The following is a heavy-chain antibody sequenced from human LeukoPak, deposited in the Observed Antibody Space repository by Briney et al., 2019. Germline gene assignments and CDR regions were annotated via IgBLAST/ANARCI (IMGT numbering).Heavy chain of an antibody. V-gene: IGHV4-34*01. J-gene: IGHJ2*01. D-gene: IGHD6-13*01. CDR2: INHSGST. CDR1: GGSFSGYY. Sequence: SETLSLTCAVYGGSFSGYYWSWIRQPPGKGLEWIGEINHSGSTNYNPSLKSRVTISVDTSKNQFSLKLSSVTAADTAVYYCARGPAIAAASFWYFDLWGRGTLVTVSS. CDR3: ARGPAIAAASFWYFDL.